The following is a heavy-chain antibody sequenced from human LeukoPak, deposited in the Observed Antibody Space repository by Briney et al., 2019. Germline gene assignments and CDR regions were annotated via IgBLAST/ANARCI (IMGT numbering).Heavy chain of an antibody. J-gene: IGHJ4*02. D-gene: IGHD6-6*01. CDR1: GGSITSYY. CDR2: ISYSRST. V-gene: IGHV4-59*01. CDR3: ARGERPGCDY. Sequence: SETLSLTCTVSGGSITSYYWSWIRQPPGKGLEWIGYISYSRSTNYNPSLKSRATMSLDTSKNQFSLNLNSVTAADTAVYNCARGERPGCDYWGQGTLVTVSS.